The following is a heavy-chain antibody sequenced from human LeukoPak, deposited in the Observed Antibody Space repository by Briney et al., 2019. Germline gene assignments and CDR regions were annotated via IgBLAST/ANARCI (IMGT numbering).Heavy chain of an antibody. Sequence: ASVKVSCKASGYTFTGYYMHWVRQAPGQGLEWMGWINPNSGDTNYAQKFQGRVTMTRDTSISTAYMELSRLRSDDTAVYYCAREGYYDSSGYHPARWFDPWGQGTLVTVSS. CDR2: INPNSGDT. J-gene: IGHJ5*02. V-gene: IGHV1-2*02. D-gene: IGHD3-22*01. CDR3: AREGYYDSSGYHPARWFDP. CDR1: GYTFTGYY.